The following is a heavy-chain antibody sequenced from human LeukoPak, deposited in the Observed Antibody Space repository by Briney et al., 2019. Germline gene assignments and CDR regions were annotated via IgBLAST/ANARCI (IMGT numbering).Heavy chain of an antibody. CDR2: ISSSGRTI. CDR1: GFTFSSYD. V-gene: IGHV3-48*03. CDR3: AKGGGSITMIVVVITQLDY. J-gene: IGHJ4*02. D-gene: IGHD3-22*01. Sequence: PGGSLRLSCAASGFTFSSYDMNWVRQAPGKGLEWVSYISSSGRTIYYADSVKGRFTISRDNAKNSLYLQMNSLRAEDTAVYYCAKGGGSITMIVVVITQLDYWGQGTLVTVSS.